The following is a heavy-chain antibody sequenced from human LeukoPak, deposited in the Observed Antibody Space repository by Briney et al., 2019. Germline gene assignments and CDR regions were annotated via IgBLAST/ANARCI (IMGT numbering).Heavy chain of an antibody. D-gene: IGHD3-10*01. V-gene: IGHV1-18*01. CDR1: GYTFKRYG. Sequence: ASEKVSCKASGYTFKRYGISWVRQAHGQGLEWMGWISDYNGNKNYAQKLQGRVNKYTDTSKNRAYMELRSLRSDDTAVYYCARVSGRNRCDPWGQGNLVTVSS. CDR2: ISDYNGNK. J-gene: IGHJ5*02. CDR3: ARVSGRNRCDP.